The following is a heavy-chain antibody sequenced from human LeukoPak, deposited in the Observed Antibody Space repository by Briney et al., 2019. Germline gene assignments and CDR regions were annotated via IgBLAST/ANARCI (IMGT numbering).Heavy chain of an antibody. Sequence: PSETLSLTCTVSGGSISSGDYYWSWIRQPPGKGLEWIGYIYYSGSTYYNPSLKSRVTISVDTSKNQFSLKLSSVTAADTAVYYCARESLRVNAFDIWGQGTMVTVSS. J-gene: IGHJ3*02. V-gene: IGHV4-30-4*08. CDR3: ARESLRVNAFDI. D-gene: IGHD4-17*01. CDR2: IYYSGST. CDR1: GGSISSGDYY.